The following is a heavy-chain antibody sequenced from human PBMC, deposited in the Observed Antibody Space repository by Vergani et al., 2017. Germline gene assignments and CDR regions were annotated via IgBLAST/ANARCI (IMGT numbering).Heavy chain of an antibody. CDR3: ASLPFWSGKYYFDY. Sequence: QVQLQESGPGLVRPSETLSLTCTVSGGSINYHYWSWIRQPPGRGLEWIGYIYYRGSTNYNPSLKSRVTISIDTSKNQFSLKLSSVTAADTAVYYCASLPFWSGKYYFDYWGQGTLVTVSS. CDR2: IYYRGST. CDR1: GGSINYHY. V-gene: IGHV4-59*11. D-gene: IGHD3-3*01. J-gene: IGHJ4*02.